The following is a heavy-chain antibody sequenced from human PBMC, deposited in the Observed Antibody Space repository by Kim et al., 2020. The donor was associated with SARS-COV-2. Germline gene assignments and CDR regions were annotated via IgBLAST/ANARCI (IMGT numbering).Heavy chain of an antibody. D-gene: IGHD3-10*01. Sequence: SETLSLTCTVSGSSISSGGYYWSWIRQHPGKGLEWIGYIYYSGSTYYNPSLKSRVTISVDTSNNQFSLKLSSVTAADTSVYYCARALLTMPNDYWGQGTLVTVSS. J-gene: IGHJ4*02. CDR2: IYYSGST. V-gene: IGHV4-31*03. CDR3: ARALLTMPNDY. CDR1: GSSISSGGYY.